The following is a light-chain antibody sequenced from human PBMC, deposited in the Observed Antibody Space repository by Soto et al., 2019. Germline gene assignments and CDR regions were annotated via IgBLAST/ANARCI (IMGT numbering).Light chain of an antibody. V-gene: IGLV1-44*01. J-gene: IGLJ1*01. Sequence: QSVLTQAPSASGTPGQTITISCSGSRSTIGSNTVNWYQHLPGTAPKLLVYKNNQRLSGVPARFSGSKSGTSASLAISGLQPEDEADYYCAAWDDRFNYVFGTGTKVTVL. CDR1: RSTIGSNT. CDR2: KNN. CDR3: AAWDDRFNYV.